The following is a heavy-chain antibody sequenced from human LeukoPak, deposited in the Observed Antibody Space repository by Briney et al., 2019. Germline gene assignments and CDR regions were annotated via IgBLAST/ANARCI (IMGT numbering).Heavy chain of an antibody. CDR2: FDPEDGET. V-gene: IGHV1-24*01. J-gene: IGHJ4*02. CDR3: ARPYSSSSPHYFDS. CDR1: GYTLTELS. D-gene: IGHD6-6*01. Sequence: ASVKVSCEVSGYTLTELSMHWVRQAPGKGLEWMGGFDPEDGETIYAQKFQGRVTMTTDTSTSTAYMELRSLRSDDTAVYYCARPYSSSSPHYFDSWGQGTLVTVSS.